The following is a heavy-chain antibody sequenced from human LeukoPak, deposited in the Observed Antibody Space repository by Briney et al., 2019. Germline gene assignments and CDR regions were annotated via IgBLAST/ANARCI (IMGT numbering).Heavy chain of an antibody. CDR3: ARDQVTPVY. Sequence: GRSLRLSCAASGFTFSSYAMHWVRQAPGKGLEWVSYISSSGSTIYYADSVKGRFTISRDNAKNSLYLQMNSLRAEDTAVYYCARDQVTPVYWGQGTLVTVSS. CDR2: ISSSGSTI. V-gene: IGHV3-48*04. CDR1: GFTFSSYA. J-gene: IGHJ4*02. D-gene: IGHD4-23*01.